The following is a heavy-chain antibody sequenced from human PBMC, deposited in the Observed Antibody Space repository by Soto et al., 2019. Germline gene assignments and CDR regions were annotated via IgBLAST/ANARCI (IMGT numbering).Heavy chain of an antibody. V-gene: IGHV3-48*02. Sequence: GGSLRLSCAASGFTFSSYSMNWVRQAPGKGLEWVSYISSSSTIYYADSVKGRFTISRDNAKNSLYLQMNSLRDEDTAVYYCARTSSLRATVTFDYWGQGTLVTVSS. D-gene: IGHD4-17*01. CDR1: GFTFSSYS. J-gene: IGHJ4*02. CDR3: ARTSSLRATVTFDY. CDR2: ISSSSTI.